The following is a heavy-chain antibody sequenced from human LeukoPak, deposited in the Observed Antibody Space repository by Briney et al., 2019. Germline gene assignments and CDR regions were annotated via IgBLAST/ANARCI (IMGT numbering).Heavy chain of an antibody. J-gene: IGHJ2*01. CDR1: GGSFSGYY. CDR3: ARSPSSSSANWYFDL. CDR2: INHSGST. D-gene: IGHD6-13*01. V-gene: IGHV4-34*01. Sequence: SETLSLTCAVYGGSFSGYYWSWIRQPPGKGLEWIGEINHSGSTNYNPSLKSRVTISVDTSKNQFSLKLSSVTAADTAVYYCARSPSSSSANWYFDLWGRGTLVTVSS.